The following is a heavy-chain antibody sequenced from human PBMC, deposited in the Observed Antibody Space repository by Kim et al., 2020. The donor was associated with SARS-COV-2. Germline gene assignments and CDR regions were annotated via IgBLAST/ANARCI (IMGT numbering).Heavy chain of an antibody. CDR1: GYTFTSYY. CDR2: INPSGGST. D-gene: IGHD3-22*01. CDR3: ARGDSSGHDKNWFDP. Sequence: ASVKVSCKASGYTFTSYYMHWVRQAPGQGLEWMGIINPSGGSTSYAQKFQGRVTMTRDTSTSTVYMELSSLRSEDTAVYYCARGDSSGHDKNWFDPWGQGTLVTVSS. J-gene: IGHJ5*02. V-gene: IGHV1-46*01.